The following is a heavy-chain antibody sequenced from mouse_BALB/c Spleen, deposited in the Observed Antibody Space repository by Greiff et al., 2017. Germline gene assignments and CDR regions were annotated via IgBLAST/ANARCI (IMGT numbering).Heavy chain of an antibody. J-gene: IGHJ3*01. D-gene: IGHD1-1*01. Sequence: EVKLMESGPGLVKPSQSLSLTCTVTGYSITSDYAWNWIRQFPGNKLEWMGYISYSGSTSYNPSLKSRISITRDTSKNQFFLQLNSVTTEDTATYYCARDGSSPGWFADWGQGTLVTVSA. V-gene: IGHV3-2*02. CDR3: ARDGSSPGWFAD. CDR2: ISYSGST. CDR1: GYSITSDYA.